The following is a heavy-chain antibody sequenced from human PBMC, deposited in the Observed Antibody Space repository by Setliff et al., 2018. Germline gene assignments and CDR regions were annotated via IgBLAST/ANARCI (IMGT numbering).Heavy chain of an antibody. CDR2: ISGSSGGI. CDR1: GFTFSGYY. V-gene: IGHV3-11*04. Sequence: PGGSLRLSCAASGFTFSGYYMTWIRQAPGKGLEWVSYISGSSGGIYYADSVKGRFTISRDNAKKSLYMEMNSLRAEDTAVYYCARDITRDGYNSGAFDIWGQGTMGTVSS. CDR3: ARDITRDGYNSGAFDI. J-gene: IGHJ3*02. D-gene: IGHD5-12*01.